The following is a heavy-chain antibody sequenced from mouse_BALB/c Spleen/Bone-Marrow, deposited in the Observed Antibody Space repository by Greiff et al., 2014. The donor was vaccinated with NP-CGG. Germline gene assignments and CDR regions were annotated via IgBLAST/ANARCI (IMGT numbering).Heavy chain of an antibody. V-gene: IGHV1S22*01. J-gene: IGHJ2*01. CDR1: GYTFINYW. CDR2: FYPGSGTT. Sequence: LQQSGSELVRPGASVKLSCKASGYTFINYWIHWVKQRPGQGLEWIGNFYPGSGTTYYDEKFKTKATLTVDTFSSTAYMQLSSLTSEDSAVYYCTKGNYFFDYWGQGTTLTVSS. D-gene: IGHD2-1*01. CDR3: TKGNYFFDY.